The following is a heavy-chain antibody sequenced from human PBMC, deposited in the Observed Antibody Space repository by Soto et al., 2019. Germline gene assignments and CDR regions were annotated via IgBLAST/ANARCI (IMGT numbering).Heavy chain of an antibody. CDR1: GGSFPGINW. CDR3: ASRDPGTSVDY. Sequence: QVQLQEWGPGLLKPSGTLSLTCPVSGGSFPGINWWLWVRQPPGQGLGWIGEIYRTGSTNYNPSLKSRVTISLDKSENQFSLKVTSLTAADTAVYYCASRDPGTSVDYWGQGTLVTVSS. J-gene: IGHJ4*02. CDR2: IYRTGST. D-gene: IGHD1-7*01. V-gene: IGHV4-4*02.